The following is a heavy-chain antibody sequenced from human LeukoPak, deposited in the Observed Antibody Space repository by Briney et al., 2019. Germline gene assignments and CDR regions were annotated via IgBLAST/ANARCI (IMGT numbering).Heavy chain of an antibody. V-gene: IGHV4-59*08. CDR2: IYYSGST. J-gene: IGHJ4*02. CDR3: ARGRPTVLRFLEWSQPFDY. Sequence: TSETLSLTCTVSGGSISSYYWSWIRQPPGKGLEWIGYIYYSGSTNYNPSLKSRVTISVDTSKNQFSLKLSSVTAADTAVYYCARGRPTVLRFLEWSQPFDYWGQGTLVTVSS. D-gene: IGHD3-3*01. CDR1: GGSISSYY.